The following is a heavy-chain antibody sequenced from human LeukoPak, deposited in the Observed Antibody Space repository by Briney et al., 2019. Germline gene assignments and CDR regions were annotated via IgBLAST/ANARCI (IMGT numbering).Heavy chain of an antibody. D-gene: IGHD6-13*01. CDR3: ACRDLTSTWSFP. J-gene: IGHJ5*02. Sequence: GESLKISCQGFGYSFTSYWIGWVRQMPGKGMEWMGVIYPGDLRVRYNPSFQGQVTTSVDKSINTAYLQWVSLRASDSAMYYCACRDLTSTWSFPWGQGTLVTVSS. CDR1: GYSFTSYW. V-gene: IGHV5-51*01. CDR2: IYPGDLRV.